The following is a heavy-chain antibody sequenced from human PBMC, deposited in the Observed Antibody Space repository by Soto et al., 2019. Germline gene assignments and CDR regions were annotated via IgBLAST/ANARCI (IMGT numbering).Heavy chain of an antibody. CDR3: TAGYYYDSSGYFPDAFDI. Sequence: LRLSCAASGFTFSNAWMSWVRQAPGKGLEWVGRIKSKTDGGTTDYAAPVKGRFTISRDDSKNTLYLQMNSLKTEDTAVYYCTAGYYYDSSGYFPDAFDIWGQGTMVTVSS. D-gene: IGHD3-22*01. J-gene: IGHJ3*02. CDR1: GFTFSNAW. V-gene: IGHV3-15*01. CDR2: IKSKTDGGTT.